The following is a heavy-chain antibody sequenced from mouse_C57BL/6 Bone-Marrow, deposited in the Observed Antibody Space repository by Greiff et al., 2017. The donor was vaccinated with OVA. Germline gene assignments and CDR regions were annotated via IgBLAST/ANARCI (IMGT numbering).Heavy chain of an antibody. D-gene: IGHD1-1*01. CDR3: ARREDYYGSRYFDV. Sequence: VQLQQSGPELVKPGASVKISCKASGYSFTSYYIHWVKQRPGQGLEWIGWIYPGSGNTKYNEKFKGKATLTADTSSSTAYMQLSSLTSEDSAFYCGARREDYYGSRYFDVWGKGTSVTVSA. CDR2: IYPGSGNT. J-gene: IGHJ1*03. V-gene: IGHV1-66*01. CDR1: GYSFTSYY.